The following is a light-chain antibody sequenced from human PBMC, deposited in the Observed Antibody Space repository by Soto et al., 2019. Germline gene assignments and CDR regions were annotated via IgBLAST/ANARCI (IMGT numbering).Light chain of an antibody. CDR3: QAWDNSLV. Sequence: SYELTQPPSVSVSPGQTASITCSGDKLGDKYACWYQQKPGQSPVLVIYQDSKRPSGIPERFSGSNSGNTATLTISGTQAMDKADYYCQAWDNSLVFGGGTQLTVL. CDR2: QDS. J-gene: IGLJ2*01. CDR1: KLGDKY. V-gene: IGLV3-1*01.